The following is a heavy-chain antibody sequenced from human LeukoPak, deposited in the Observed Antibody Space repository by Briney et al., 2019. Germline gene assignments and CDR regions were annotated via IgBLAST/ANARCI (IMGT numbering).Heavy chain of an antibody. CDR3: ARVIWFGGVFDY. CDR2: IYTSGST. V-gene: IGHV4-61*02. D-gene: IGHD3-10*01. CDR1: GGSISGSSYY. Sequence: PSETLSLTCTVSGGSISGSSYYWSWIRQPAGRGLEWIGRIYTSGSTNYNPSLESRVTISVDTSRNQFSLKLSSVTAADTAVYYCARVIWFGGVFDYWGQGTLVTVSS. J-gene: IGHJ4*02.